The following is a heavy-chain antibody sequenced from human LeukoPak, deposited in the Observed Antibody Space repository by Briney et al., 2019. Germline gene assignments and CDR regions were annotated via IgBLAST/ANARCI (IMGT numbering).Heavy chain of an antibody. V-gene: IGHV3-23*01. CDR3: AKDATLAVAGSYFNY. J-gene: IGHJ4*02. CDR2: VTGGGGST. Sequence: GGSLRLSCAASGFILTSYGMNWVRQAPGKGLEWVSGVTGGGGSTYYADSVKGRFTVSSDNSKNILYLEMNGLRSEDTATYFCAKDATLAVAGSYFNYWGQGALVTVSS. CDR1: GFILTSYG. D-gene: IGHD6-19*01.